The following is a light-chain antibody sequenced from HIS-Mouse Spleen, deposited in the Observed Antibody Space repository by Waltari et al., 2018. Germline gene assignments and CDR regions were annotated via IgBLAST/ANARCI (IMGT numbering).Light chain of an antibody. Sequence: DIVMTQSPDSLAVSLGERATINCKSSQSGLYSSNNKNYLAWYQQKPGPPPKLLIYWASTRESGVPDRFSGSGSGTDFTLTISSLQAEDVAVYYCQQYYSTPWTFGQGTKVEIK. CDR1: QSGLYSSNNKNY. CDR2: WAS. CDR3: QQYYSTPWT. V-gene: IGKV4-1*01. J-gene: IGKJ1*01.